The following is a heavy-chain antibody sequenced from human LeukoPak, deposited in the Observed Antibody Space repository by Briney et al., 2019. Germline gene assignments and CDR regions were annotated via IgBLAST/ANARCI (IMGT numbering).Heavy chain of an antibody. Sequence: GGSLRLSCAASGFTFSSYAMHWVRQAPGKGLEWVSSISSSSSYIYYADSVKGRFTISRDNAKNSLYLQMNSLRAEDTAVYYCARDLSSSSTAYLQHWGQGTLVTVSS. CDR1: GFTFSSYA. J-gene: IGHJ1*01. CDR3: ARDLSSSSTAYLQH. CDR2: ISSSSSYI. V-gene: IGHV3-21*01. D-gene: IGHD6-6*01.